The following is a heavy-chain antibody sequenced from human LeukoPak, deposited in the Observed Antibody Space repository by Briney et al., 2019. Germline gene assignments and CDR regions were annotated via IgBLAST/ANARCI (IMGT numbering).Heavy chain of an antibody. CDR2: FYCSGST. D-gene: IGHD4-17*01. CDR3: ARLRSPVTILYYFDY. J-gene: IGHJ4*02. CDR1: GGSISSSTYC. V-gene: IGHV4-39*01. Sequence: PSETPSLTCTVSGGSISSSTYCWGWIRQPPGKGLEWIGSFYCSGSTYYNPSLKSRVTISVDTSKNQFSLKLSSVTAADTAGYYCARLRSPVTILYYFDYWGQGTLVTVSS.